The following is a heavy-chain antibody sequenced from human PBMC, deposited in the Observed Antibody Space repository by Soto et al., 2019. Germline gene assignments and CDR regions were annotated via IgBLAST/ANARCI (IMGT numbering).Heavy chain of an antibody. CDR1: GYTFTCYY. V-gene: IGHV1-2*04. D-gene: IGHD6-6*01. CDR3: ARTPAIAARHFDY. CDR2: INPNSGGT. J-gene: IGHJ4*02. Sequence: ASVKVSCKAPGYTFTCYYMHWVRQAPGQGLEWMGWINPNSGGTNYAQKFQGWVTMTRDTSISTAYMELSRLRSDDTAVYYCARTPAIAARHFDYWGQGTLVTVSS.